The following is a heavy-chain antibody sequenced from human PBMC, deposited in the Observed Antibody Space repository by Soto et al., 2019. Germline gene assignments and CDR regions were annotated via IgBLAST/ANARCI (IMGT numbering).Heavy chain of an antibody. D-gene: IGHD3-9*01. Sequence: ASVKVSCKASGYTFTSYYMHWVRQAPGQGLEWMGIINPSGGSTSYAQKFQGRVTVTRDTSTSTVYMELSSLRSEDTAVYYCARDTREYDILTGVSHWRKGMDFWGQGTTDTVSS. CDR3: ARDTREYDILTGVSHWRKGMDF. CDR1: GYTFTSYY. CDR2: INPSGGST. V-gene: IGHV1-46*01. J-gene: IGHJ6*01.